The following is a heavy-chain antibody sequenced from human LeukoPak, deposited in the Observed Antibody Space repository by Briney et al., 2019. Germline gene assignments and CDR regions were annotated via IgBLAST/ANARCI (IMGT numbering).Heavy chain of an antibody. CDR3: ARDMERGIVAVAETSGLAFDI. J-gene: IGHJ3*02. V-gene: IGHV4-61*02. Sequence: PSQTLSLTCTVSGGSISSGSYYWSWIRQPAGKGLEWIGRIYTSGSTNYNPSLKSRVTISVDTSKNQFSLKLSSVTAADTAVYYCARDMERGIVAVAETSGLAFDIWGQGTMVTVSS. CDR1: GGSISSGSYY. CDR2: IYTSGST. D-gene: IGHD6-19*01.